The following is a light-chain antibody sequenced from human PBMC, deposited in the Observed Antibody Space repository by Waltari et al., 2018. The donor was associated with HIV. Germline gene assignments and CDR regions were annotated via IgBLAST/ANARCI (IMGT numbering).Light chain of an antibody. CDR2: EGY. Sequence: QSALTQPASVSGSPGQSITISCTGTSIDVGSFNLVSWYQQHPDKAPKLIIYEGYKRLSGVSNRFSGSKSGNTASLRISELQAEDEAVYYCSACSRSAQTEVFGGGTAVTVL. J-gene: IGLJ2*01. V-gene: IGLV2-23*01. CDR1: SIDVGSFNL. CDR3: SACSRSAQTEV.